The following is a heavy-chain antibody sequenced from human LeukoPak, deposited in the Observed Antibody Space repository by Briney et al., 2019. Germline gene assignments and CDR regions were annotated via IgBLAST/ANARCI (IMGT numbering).Heavy chain of an antibody. CDR1: GFTFSSYS. D-gene: IGHD6-13*01. J-gene: IGHJ4*02. Sequence: PGGSLRLSCAASGFTFSSYSMTWVRQAPGKGLEWVANIKQDGNEKYYVDSVKGRFAISRDNAKNSLFLQMSSLTTEDTAIYYCARGGQQRVVMVDYWGQGTLVAVSS. CDR2: IKQDGNEK. V-gene: IGHV3-7*01. CDR3: ARGGQQRVVMVDY.